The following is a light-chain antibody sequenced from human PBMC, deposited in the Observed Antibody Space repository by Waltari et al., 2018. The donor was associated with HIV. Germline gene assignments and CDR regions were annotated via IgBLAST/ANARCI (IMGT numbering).Light chain of an antibody. CDR3: QSYDSSLSVWV. V-gene: IGLV1-40*01. Sequence: QSVLTQPPSVSGAPGQRVTISCTGSSSTIGAGYDVHWYQQLPGTAPKLLIYVNGNRPSGVPDRFSGSKSGTSASLAITGFLAEDEADYYCQSYDSSLSVWVFGGGTKLTVL. CDR1: SSTIGAGYD. CDR2: VNG. J-gene: IGLJ3*02.